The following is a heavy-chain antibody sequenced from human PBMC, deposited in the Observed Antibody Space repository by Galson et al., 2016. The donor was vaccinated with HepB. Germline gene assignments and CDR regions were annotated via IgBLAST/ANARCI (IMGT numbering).Heavy chain of an antibody. V-gene: IGHV4-61*08. Sequence: SETLSLTCTVSGVSVSGGAYHWAWIRQPTGQGLEWMAHTYYNEGNRYSPSLRSRIIISLDTSKNQLSLTLRSVTAADTAVYYCARESPSMFAEIDYWGQGRLVIVSS. D-gene: IGHD3-10*02. J-gene: IGHJ4*02. CDR1: GVSVSGGAYH. CDR3: ARESPSMFAEIDY. CDR2: TYYNEGN.